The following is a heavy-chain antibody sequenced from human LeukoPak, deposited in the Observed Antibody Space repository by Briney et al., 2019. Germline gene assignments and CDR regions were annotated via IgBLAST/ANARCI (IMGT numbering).Heavy chain of an antibody. J-gene: IGHJ4*02. Sequence: RSGGSLRLSCAASGFTFSSYSMNWVRQAPGKGLEWVSSISSSSSYIYYADSVKGRFTISRDNAKNSLYLQMNSLRAEDTAVYYCARDPKYSSGEDYWGQGTLVTVSS. D-gene: IGHD6-19*01. V-gene: IGHV3-21*01. CDR1: GFTFSSYS. CDR2: ISSSSSYI. CDR3: ARDPKYSSGEDY.